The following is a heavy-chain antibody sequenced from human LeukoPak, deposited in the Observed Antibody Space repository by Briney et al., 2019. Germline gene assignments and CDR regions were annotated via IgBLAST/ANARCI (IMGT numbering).Heavy chain of an antibody. J-gene: IGHJ4*02. D-gene: IGHD6-13*01. CDR2: ISAYNGNT. CDR1: GGTFSSYA. V-gene: IGHV1-18*01. Sequence: ASVKVSCKASGGTFSSYAISWVRQAPGQGLEWMGWISAYNGNTNCAQRLQGRVTMTTDTSTSTAYMELRSLRSDDTAVYYCARIRNLGSYSSSWYEPNLFDYWGQGTLVTVSS. CDR3: ARIRNLGSYSSSWYEPNLFDY.